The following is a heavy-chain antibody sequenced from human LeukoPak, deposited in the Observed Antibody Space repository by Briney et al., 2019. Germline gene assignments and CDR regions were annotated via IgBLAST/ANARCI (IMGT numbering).Heavy chain of an antibody. CDR1: GFSFGEYG. CDR2: VRNKAYRGTN. J-gene: IGHJ4*02. CDR3: TMSDGLIHGDFDY. Sequence: GGSLTLSCGASGFSFGEYGISWFRQAPGKGLEWVGFVRNKAYRGTNEYAACVRARSVVSRDNTRSIAYLQMNSVATENTAMYYCTMSDGLIHGDFDYWGQGTLVTVSS. D-gene: IGHD5-18*01. V-gene: IGHV3-49*03.